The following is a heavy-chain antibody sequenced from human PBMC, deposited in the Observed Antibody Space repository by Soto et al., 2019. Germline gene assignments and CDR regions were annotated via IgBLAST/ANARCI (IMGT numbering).Heavy chain of an antibody. CDR3: ARHSLYGGNPRQPFDY. CDR1: GYTFTSYG. J-gene: IGHJ4*02. D-gene: IGHD4-17*01. Sequence: ASVKVSCKASGYTFTSYGISWVRQAPGQGLEWMGWISAYNGNTNYAQKLQGRVTMTTDTSTSTAYMELRSLRSDDTAMYYCARHSLYGGNPRQPFDYWGQGTLVTVSS. V-gene: IGHV1-18*01. CDR2: ISAYNGNT.